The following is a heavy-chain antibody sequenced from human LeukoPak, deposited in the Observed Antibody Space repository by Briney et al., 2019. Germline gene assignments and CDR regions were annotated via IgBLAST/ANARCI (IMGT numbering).Heavy chain of an antibody. V-gene: IGHV3-30-3*01. J-gene: IGHJ4*02. CDR1: GFTFSSYA. Sequence: GGSLRLSCAASGFTFSSYAMHWVRQASGKGLEWVAVISYDGSNKYYADSVKGRFTISRDNSKNTLYLQMNSLRAEDTAVYYCAREEDYDSSGYSVNYFDYWGQGTLVTVSS. CDR3: AREEDYDSSGYSVNYFDY. D-gene: IGHD3-22*01. CDR2: ISYDGSNK.